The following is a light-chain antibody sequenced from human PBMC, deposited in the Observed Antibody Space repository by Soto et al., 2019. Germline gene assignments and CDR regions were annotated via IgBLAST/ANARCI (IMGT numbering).Light chain of an antibody. CDR1: QSVLYSSNNKNY. J-gene: IGKJ2*01. CDR2: WAS. V-gene: IGKV4-1*01. CDR3: QQYYSTPYT. Sequence: DIVMTQSPDCLAVSLGERATINCKSSQSVLYSSNNKNYLAWYQQKPGQPPKLLIYWASTRESGVPDRFSGSGSGTDFTLTISSLQAEDVAIYYCQQYYSTPYTIGQGTKLEIK.